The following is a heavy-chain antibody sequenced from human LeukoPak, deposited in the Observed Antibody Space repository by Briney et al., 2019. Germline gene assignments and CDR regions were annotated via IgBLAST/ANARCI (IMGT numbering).Heavy chain of an antibody. J-gene: IGHJ4*02. CDR1: GGTFSSYA. CDR2: IIPIFGTA. V-gene: IGHV1-69*05. Sequence: GASVKVSCKGSGGTFSSYAISWVRQAPGQGLEWMGGIIPIFGTANYAQKFQGRVTITTDESTSTAYMELSSLRSEDTAVYYCAREGVDYYDSSGYYHNFDYWGQGTLVTVSS. D-gene: IGHD3-22*01. CDR3: AREGVDYYDSSGYYHNFDY.